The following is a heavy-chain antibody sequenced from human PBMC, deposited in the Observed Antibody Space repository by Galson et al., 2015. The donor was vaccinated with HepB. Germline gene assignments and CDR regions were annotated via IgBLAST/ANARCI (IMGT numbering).Heavy chain of an antibody. Sequence: SVKVSCKASGYASTDYYMHWVRQAPGQGLEWMGRINPKSRDTDFAQKFRGRVTMTRDTSISTAYMELSRLISDDPAVYYCARDGSYYGSGADYWGQGTLVTVSS. CDR3: ARDGSYYGSGADY. V-gene: IGHV1-2*06. J-gene: IGHJ4*02. D-gene: IGHD3-10*01. CDR1: GYASTDYY. CDR2: INPKSRDT.